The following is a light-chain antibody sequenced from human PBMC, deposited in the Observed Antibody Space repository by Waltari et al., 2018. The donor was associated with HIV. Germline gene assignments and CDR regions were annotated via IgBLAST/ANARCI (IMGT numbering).Light chain of an antibody. V-gene: IGLV3-25*03. CDR3: LSADTSVTWV. Sequence: SYELTQPPSVSVSPGQTVRITCSGDSFPKQYAYWYQQKPGQAPVLVIYKDTERPSGIPERFSGSSSGTTVTLTISGVQAEDDADYYCLSADTSVTWVFGGGTKLTVL. CDR2: KDT. CDR1: SFPKQY. J-gene: IGLJ3*02.